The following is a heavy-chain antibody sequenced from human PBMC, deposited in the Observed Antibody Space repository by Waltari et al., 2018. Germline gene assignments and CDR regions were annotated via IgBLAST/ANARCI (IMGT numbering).Heavy chain of an antibody. CDR2: VRGDGRT. V-gene: IGHV4-4*02. CDR3: ARDRGRGLYLDS. CDR1: CYSMTPRDC. D-gene: IGHD2-15*01. J-gene: IGHJ4*02. Sequence: PLHESGPGLVKPSGSLSLTWHASCYSMTPRDCWSWVRQSPGKGLEWIGQVRGDGRTNYNPSVASRVTISLDTSTNQYSLRVTSATAADTAVYYCARDRGRGLYLDSWGQGILVTVSS.